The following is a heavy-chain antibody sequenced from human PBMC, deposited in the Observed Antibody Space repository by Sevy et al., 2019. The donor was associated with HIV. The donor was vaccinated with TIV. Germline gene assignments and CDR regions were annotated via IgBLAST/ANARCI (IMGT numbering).Heavy chain of an antibody. V-gene: IGHV1-18*01. CDR3: ARDFVVGSSGPNWFDP. D-gene: IGHD2-21*01. Sequence: ASVKVSCKASGYTFTNYGISWVLQAPGQGLEWMGWISAYNGNTNYAQKLQDRVTMTTDTSTSTAYMELRSLRSDDTAIYYCARDFVVGSSGPNWFDPWGQGTLVTVSS. CDR1: GYTFTNYG. J-gene: IGHJ5*02. CDR2: ISAYNGNT.